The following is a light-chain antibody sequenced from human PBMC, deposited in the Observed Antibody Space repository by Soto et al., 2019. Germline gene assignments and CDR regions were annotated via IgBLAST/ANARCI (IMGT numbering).Light chain of an antibody. J-gene: IGLJ1*01. CDR2: GDS. CDR1: SSNIGAGDD. V-gene: IGLV1-40*01. CDR3: QSSDRRLSGSDV. Sequence: QSVLTQPPSVSGAPEQRVTISCTGSSSNIGAGDDVNWYQQLPGTAPKLLIFGDSNRPSGVPDRFSGAKSGTSASLDITGLQAADEADYYCQSSDRRLSGSDVFGTGTKLTVL.